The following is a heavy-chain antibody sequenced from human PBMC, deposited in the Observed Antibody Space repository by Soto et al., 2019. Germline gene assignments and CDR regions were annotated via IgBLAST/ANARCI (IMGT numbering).Heavy chain of an antibody. Sequence: QVQLQESGPGLVKPSETLSLTCTVSGGSISSYYWSWIRQPPGKGLEWIGYIYYSGSTNYNPSLKSRVTISVDTSKNQFSLKLSSVTAADTAVYYCARVRGDRTLASYYYYYMDVWGKGTTVTVSS. D-gene: IGHD3-10*01. V-gene: IGHV4-59*01. CDR3: ARVRGDRTLASYYYYYMDV. CDR2: IYYSGST. CDR1: GGSISSYY. J-gene: IGHJ6*03.